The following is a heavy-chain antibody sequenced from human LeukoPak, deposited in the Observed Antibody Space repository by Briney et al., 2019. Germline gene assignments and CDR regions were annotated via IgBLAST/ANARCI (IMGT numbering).Heavy chain of an antibody. J-gene: IGHJ3*02. Sequence: GSLRLSCAASGFTFSSYSMNWVRQPPGKGLEWIGSIYYSGSTYYNPSLKSRVTISVDTSKNQFSLKLSSVTAADTAVYYCARRPVLRFLGSDAFDIWGQGTMVTVSS. CDR1: GFTFSSYSMN. CDR3: ARRPVLRFLGSDAFDI. CDR2: IYYSGST. D-gene: IGHD3-3*01. V-gene: IGHV4-39*01.